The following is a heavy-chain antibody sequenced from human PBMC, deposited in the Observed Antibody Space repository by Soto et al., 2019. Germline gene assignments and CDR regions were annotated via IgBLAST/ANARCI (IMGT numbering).Heavy chain of an antibody. D-gene: IGHD2-2*01. CDR2: IYPGDSDT. J-gene: IGHJ6*02. Sequence: PGESLKISCKGSGYSFTSYWIGWVRQVPGKGLEWMGIIYPGDSDTRYSPSFQGQVTISADKSISTAYLQWSSLKASDTAMYYCASSGGVVVPAARGYFIDYYGMDVWGQGTTVTVS. V-gene: IGHV5-51*01. CDR1: GYSFTSYW. CDR3: ASSGGVVVPAARGYFIDYYGMDV.